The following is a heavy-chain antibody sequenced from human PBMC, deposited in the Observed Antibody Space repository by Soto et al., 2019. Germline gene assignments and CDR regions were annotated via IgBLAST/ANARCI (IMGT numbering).Heavy chain of an antibody. V-gene: IGHV4-59*01. J-gene: IGHJ5*02. CDR1: GGSISSYY. D-gene: IGHD3-3*01. Sequence: QVQLQESGPGLVKPSETLSLTCTVSGGSISSYYWSWIRQPPGKGLEWIGYIYYSGSTNYNPSLKSRVTISVDTSKNQFSLKLSSVTAADTAVYYCARVPPVTRVFGDNWFDPWGQGTLVTVSS. CDR2: IYYSGST. CDR3: ARVPPVTRVFGDNWFDP.